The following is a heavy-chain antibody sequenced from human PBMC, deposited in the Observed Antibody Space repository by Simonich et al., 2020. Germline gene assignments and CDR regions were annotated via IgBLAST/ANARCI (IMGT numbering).Heavy chain of an antibody. CDR1: GGSFSGYY. D-gene: IGHD6-13*01. CDR2: IQHSGTT. J-gene: IGHJ6*02. V-gene: IGHV4-34*01. CDR3: ARHTVKSIAATNYYYGMDV. Sequence: QVQLQQWGAGLLKPSETLSLTCAVYGGSFSGYYWSWIRQPPGKGLEWIREIQHSGTTTNNPSLKIRVTISVDTSKNQFSLKLSSVTAADTAVYYCARHTVKSIAATNYYYGMDVWGQGTTVTVSS.